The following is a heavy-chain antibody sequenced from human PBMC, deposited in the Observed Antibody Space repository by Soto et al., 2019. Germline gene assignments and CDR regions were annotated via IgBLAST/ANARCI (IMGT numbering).Heavy chain of an antibody. D-gene: IGHD1-26*01. CDR2: IIPIFGTA. CDR3: ARDSGSYFDPYYCYGMDV. V-gene: IGHV1-69*13. J-gene: IGHJ6*02. CDR1: GGTFSSYA. Sequence: SVKVSCKASGGTFSSYAISWVRQAPGQGLEWMGGIIPIFGTANYAQKFQGRVTITADESTSTAYMELSSLRSEDTAVYYCARDSGSYFDPYYCYGMDVWGQGTTVTVSS.